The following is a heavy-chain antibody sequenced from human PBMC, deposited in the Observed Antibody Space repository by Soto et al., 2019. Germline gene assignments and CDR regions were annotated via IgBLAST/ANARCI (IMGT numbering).Heavy chain of an antibody. J-gene: IGHJ5*02. V-gene: IGHV4-59*08. CDR2: IYYSGST. CDR3: ASAPDRDWFDP. Sequence: SETLSLTCTVSGGSMSSYYWSWIRQPPGKGLEWIGYIYYSGSTNYNPSLKSRVTISVDTSKNQFSLKLSSVTAADTAVYYCASAPDRDWFDPWGQGTLVTVSS. CDR1: GGSMSSYY.